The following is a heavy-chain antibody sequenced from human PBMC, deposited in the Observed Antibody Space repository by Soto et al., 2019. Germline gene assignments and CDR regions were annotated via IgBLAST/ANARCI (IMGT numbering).Heavy chain of an antibody. J-gene: IGHJ3*02. CDR3: ARARWGSPDAFDI. V-gene: IGHV1-8*01. D-gene: IGHD1-26*01. CDR1: GYTFTSYD. CDR2: MNPNSGNT. Sequence: GASVKVSCKASGYTFTSYDINWVRQATGQGLEWMGWMNPNSGNTGYVQKFQGRVIMTRNTSISTAYMELSSLRSEDTAVYYCARARWGSPDAFDIWGQGTTVTVSS.